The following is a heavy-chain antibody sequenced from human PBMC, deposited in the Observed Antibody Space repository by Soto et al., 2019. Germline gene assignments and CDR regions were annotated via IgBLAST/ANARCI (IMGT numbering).Heavy chain of an antibody. CDR2: IWYDGSNK. CDR1: GFTFSSYG. D-gene: IGHD3-10*01. CDR3: ARGAVVVRGVNKSATNWFDP. Sequence: QVQLVESGGGEVQPGRSLRLSCAASGFTFSSYGMHWVRQAPGKGLEWVAVIWYDGSNKYYADSVKGRFTISRDNSKNTLYLQMNSLRAEDTAVYYCARGAVVVRGVNKSATNWFDPWGQGTLVTVSS. J-gene: IGHJ5*02. V-gene: IGHV3-33*01.